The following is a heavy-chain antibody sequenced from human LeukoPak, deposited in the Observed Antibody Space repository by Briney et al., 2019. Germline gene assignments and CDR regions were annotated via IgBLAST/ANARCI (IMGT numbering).Heavy chain of an antibody. CDR3: ARPYYYDSRIDP. Sequence: SETLSLTCTVSVGSISSGDYYWSWIRHPPGKGLEWIGYFYYSGSTYYNPSLKSRVTISVDTSKNQFSLKLSSVTAADTAVYYCARPYYYDSRIDPWGQGTLVTVSS. D-gene: IGHD3-22*01. CDR1: VGSISSGDYY. CDR2: FYYSGST. V-gene: IGHV4-30-4*01. J-gene: IGHJ5*02.